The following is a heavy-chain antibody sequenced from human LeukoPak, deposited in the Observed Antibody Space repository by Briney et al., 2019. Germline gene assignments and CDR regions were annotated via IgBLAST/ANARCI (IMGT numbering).Heavy chain of an antibody. CDR2: INPSGGST. Sequence: ASVKVSCKASGYTFTSYYMHWVRQAPGQGLEWMGIINPSGGSTSYAQKFQGRVTMTTDTSTSTAYMELRSLRSDDTAVYYCARDHYYDSSASGDAFDIWGQGTMVTVSS. CDR3: ARDHYYDSSASGDAFDI. CDR1: GYTFTSYY. D-gene: IGHD3-22*01. V-gene: IGHV1-46*01. J-gene: IGHJ3*02.